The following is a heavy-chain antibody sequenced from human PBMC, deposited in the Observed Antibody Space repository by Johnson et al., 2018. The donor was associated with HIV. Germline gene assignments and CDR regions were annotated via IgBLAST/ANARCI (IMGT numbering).Heavy chain of an antibody. J-gene: IGHJ3*02. CDR1: GFTFNDYG. V-gene: IGHV3-20*04. CDR3: AKVGATVVTPRGEAFDI. CDR2: INWNGGSK. D-gene: IGHD4-23*01. Sequence: MQLVESGGSVVWPGGSLRLSCAASGFTFNDYGMSWVRHVPGKGLEWVSGINWNGGSKGYADSVKGRFTISRDNAKNSLYLQMNSLRAEDTAVYYCAKVGATVVTPRGEAFDIWGQGAMVTVSS.